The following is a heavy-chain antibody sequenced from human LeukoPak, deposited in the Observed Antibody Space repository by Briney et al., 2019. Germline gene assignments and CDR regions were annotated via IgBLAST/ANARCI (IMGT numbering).Heavy chain of an antibody. CDR3: VKEEYYYDSSGYLYYYYYGMDV. CDR2: MSSNGGST. V-gene: IGHV3-64D*09. CDR1: GFNFSRYT. J-gene: IGHJ6*02. D-gene: IGHD3-22*01. Sequence: GGSLRLSCSASGFNFSRYTMHWVRQAPGKGLEYVSAMSSNGGSTYYADSVKGRFTISRDNSEDTLYLQMSSLRAEDTAVYYCVKEEYYYDSSGYLYYYYYGMDVWGQGTTVTVSS.